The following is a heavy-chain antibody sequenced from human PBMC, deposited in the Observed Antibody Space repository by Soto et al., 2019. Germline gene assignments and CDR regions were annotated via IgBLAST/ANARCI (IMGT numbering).Heavy chain of an antibody. CDR2: IYYSGST. Sequence: QVQLQESGPGLVKPSQTLSLTCTVSGGSISSGGYYWSWIRQHPGKGLAWIGYIYYSGSTSCNPSLKSRVTISVYTSKNQFSLKLSSVTAADTAVYYCAIYDSSGSRGFQHWGQGTLVTVSS. CDR3: AIYDSSGSRGFQH. J-gene: IGHJ1*01. D-gene: IGHD3-22*01. V-gene: IGHV4-31*03. CDR1: GGSISSGGYY.